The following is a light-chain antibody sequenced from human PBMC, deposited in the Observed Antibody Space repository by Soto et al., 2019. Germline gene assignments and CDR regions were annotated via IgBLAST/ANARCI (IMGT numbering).Light chain of an antibody. Sequence: EIVLTQSPATLSLSPGERVTLSCRASQSVSSYLAWYQQKPGQAPRLLISDASNRATGIPARFSGSGSGADFTLTISSLEPEDFAVYYCQQYNNRPRTFGPGTKVDIK. J-gene: IGKJ1*01. CDR2: DAS. CDR1: QSVSSY. CDR3: QQYNNRPRT. V-gene: IGKV3-11*01.